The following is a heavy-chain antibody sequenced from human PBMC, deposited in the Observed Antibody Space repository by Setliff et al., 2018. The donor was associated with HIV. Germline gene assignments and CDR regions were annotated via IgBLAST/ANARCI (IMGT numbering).Heavy chain of an antibody. CDR3: ATQTVAVGAPGYFDS. Sequence: GASVKVSCKASGGTFSSSALSWVRQARGQGPEWLGGIIPVFGMTDYAQNFQGRLTITADTSTSTAYMELLSLRSEDTAIYYCATQTVAVGAPGYFDSWSQGTLVTVSS. CDR1: GGTFSSSA. J-gene: IGHJ4*02. CDR2: IIPVFGMT. V-gene: IGHV1-69*10. D-gene: IGHD2-15*01.